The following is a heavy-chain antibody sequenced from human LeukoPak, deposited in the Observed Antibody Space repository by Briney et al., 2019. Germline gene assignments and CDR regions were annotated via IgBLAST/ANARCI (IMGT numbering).Heavy chain of an antibody. CDR2: ISPNSGGT. V-gene: IGHV1-2*02. D-gene: IGHD5-24*01. J-gene: IGHJ4*02. CDR3: ARDPRDGYNCPFDY. Sequence: ASVKVSCKASGYTFTDYYLHWVRQAPGQGLEWMGWISPNSGGTNYKQKFQGRVTMTRDTSISTAYMELSRLRSDDTAVYYRARDPRDGYNCPFDYWGQGTLVTVSS. CDR1: GYTFTDYY.